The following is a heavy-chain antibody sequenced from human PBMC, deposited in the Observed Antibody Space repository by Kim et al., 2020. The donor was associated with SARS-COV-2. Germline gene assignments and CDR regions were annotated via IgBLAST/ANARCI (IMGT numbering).Heavy chain of an antibody. CDR3: ARTALWFGEYPNWFDP. CDR2: IIPIFGTA. V-gene: IGHV1-69*13. Sequence: SVKVSCKASGGTFSSYAISWVRQAPGQGLEWMGGIIPIFGTANYAQKFQGRVTITADESTSTVYMELSSLRSEDTAVYYCARTALWFGEYPNWFDPWGQGTLVTVSS. J-gene: IGHJ5*02. D-gene: IGHD3-10*01. CDR1: GGTFSSYA.